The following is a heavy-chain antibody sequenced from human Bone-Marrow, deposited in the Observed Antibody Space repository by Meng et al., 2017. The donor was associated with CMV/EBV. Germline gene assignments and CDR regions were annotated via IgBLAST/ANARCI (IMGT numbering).Heavy chain of an antibody. CDR3: ARLRMVRGVTAIDY. V-gene: IGHV4-61*01. J-gene: IGHJ4*02. CDR2: IYYSGST. D-gene: IGHD3-10*01. Sequence: SETLSLTCTVSGYSISSGYYWSWIRQPPGKGLEWIGYIYYSGSTNYNPSLKSRVTISVDTSKNQFSLKLSSVTAADTAVYYCARLRMVRGVTAIDYWGQGTLVTVSS. CDR1: GYSISSGYY.